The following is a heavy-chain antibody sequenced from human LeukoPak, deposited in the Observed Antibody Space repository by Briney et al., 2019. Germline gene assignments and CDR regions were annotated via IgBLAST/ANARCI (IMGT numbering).Heavy chain of an antibody. CDR2: INHSGST. V-gene: IGHV4-34*01. D-gene: IGHD3-10*01. CDR1: GGSFSGYY. CDR3: ARRSYGSGSYYRGYYYMDV. Sequence: SETLSLTCAVYGGSFSGYYWSWIRQPPGKGLEWIGEINHSGSTNYNPSLKSRVTISVDTSKNQFSLKLSSVTAADTAVYYCARRSYGSGSYYRGYYYMDVWGKGTTVTISS. J-gene: IGHJ6*03.